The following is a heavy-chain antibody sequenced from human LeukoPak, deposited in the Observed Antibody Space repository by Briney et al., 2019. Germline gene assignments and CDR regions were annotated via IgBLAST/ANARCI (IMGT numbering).Heavy chain of an antibody. D-gene: IGHD6-13*01. Sequence: GGSLRLSCAASGFIFSSYWIHWVRQAPGKGLAWVSRINSDGSTTTYADSVKGRFTISRDNAKNTLYLQMNSLRAEDTAVYYCARGAGSSWSGLIDYWGQGTLVTVSS. J-gene: IGHJ4*02. CDR2: INSDGSTT. V-gene: IGHV3-74*01. CDR1: GFIFSSYW. CDR3: ARGAGSSWSGLIDY.